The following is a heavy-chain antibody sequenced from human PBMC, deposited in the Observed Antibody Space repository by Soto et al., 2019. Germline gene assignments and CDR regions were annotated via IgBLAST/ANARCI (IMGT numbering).Heavy chain of an antibody. V-gene: IGHV3-48*04. J-gene: IGHJ6*04. D-gene: IGHD1-1*01. CDR2: IGIGSSTK. CDR3: AKDLDGGSGYYRMAG. Sequence: GGSLRLSCAASGVTFRNYGMNWFRQAPGKGLEWVSYIGIGSSTKYYADSVKGRFTISRDNAKNSLYLQMNSLRAEDTALYYYAKDLDGGSGYYRMAGWGKGTKVPVDS. CDR1: GVTFRNYG.